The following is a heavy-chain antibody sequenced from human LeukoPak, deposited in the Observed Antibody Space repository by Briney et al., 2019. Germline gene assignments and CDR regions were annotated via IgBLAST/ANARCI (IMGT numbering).Heavy chain of an antibody. CDR3: ARIGYYPSDFDY. D-gene: IGHD3-22*01. Sequence: PVRSLRLSCAASGFTFSSYAMHWVRQAPGKGLEWVAVISYDGSNKYYADSVKGRFTISRDNSKNTLYLQMNSLRTEDTAVYYCARIGYYPSDFDYWGQGTLVTVSS. CDR2: ISYDGSNK. V-gene: IGHV3-30*01. CDR1: GFTFSSYA. J-gene: IGHJ4*02.